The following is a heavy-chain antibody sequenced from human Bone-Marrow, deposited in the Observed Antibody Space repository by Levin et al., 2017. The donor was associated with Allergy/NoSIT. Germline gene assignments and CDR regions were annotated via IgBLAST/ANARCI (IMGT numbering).Heavy chain of an antibody. Sequence: GGSLRLSCTVSGFTFSLYSMNWVRQAPGKGLEWVSSISSSGTDMYNADSVRGRFTISRDNAKNSLTLQMNSLRAEDTAVYYCARGIIGDVRVAHKEAFDIWGQGTMVSVSS. CDR2: ISSSGTDM. J-gene: IGHJ3*02. CDR3: ARGIIGDVRVAHKEAFDI. D-gene: IGHD2-8*02. CDR1: GFTFSLYS. V-gene: IGHV3-21*01.